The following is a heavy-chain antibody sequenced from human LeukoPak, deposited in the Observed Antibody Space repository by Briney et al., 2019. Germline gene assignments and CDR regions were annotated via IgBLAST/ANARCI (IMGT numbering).Heavy chain of an antibody. V-gene: IGHV3-23*01. CDR2: ISGSGGST. CDR1: GFTFSSYA. J-gene: IGHJ4*02. CDR3: AKDICSTSCYFNY. Sequence: GGSLRLSCAASGFTFSSYAMSWVRQAPGKGLEWVSAISGSGGSTYYADSVKGRFTISRDNSKNTLYPQMNSLRAEDTAVYYCAKDICSTSCYFNYWGQGTLVTVSS. D-gene: IGHD2-2*01.